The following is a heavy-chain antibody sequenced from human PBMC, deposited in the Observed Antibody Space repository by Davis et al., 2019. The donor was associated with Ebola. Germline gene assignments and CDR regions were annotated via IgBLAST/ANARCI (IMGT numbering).Heavy chain of an antibody. CDR1: RYSFTSYW. V-gene: IGHV5-51*01. CDR2: IYPGDSVT. J-gene: IGHJ4*02. CDR3: ARGALPGFTSSGFDS. D-gene: IGHD3-9*01. Sequence: KVSCKGSRYSFTSYWIGWVRQLPGKGLEWMGIIYPGDSVTRYSPSFQGQVTISADKSISTAYLQWSSLKASDSAIYYCARGALPGFTSSGFDSWGQGTLVSVSS.